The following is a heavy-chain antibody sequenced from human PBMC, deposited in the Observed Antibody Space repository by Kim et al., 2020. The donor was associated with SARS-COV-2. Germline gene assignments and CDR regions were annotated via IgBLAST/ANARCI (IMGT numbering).Heavy chain of an antibody. D-gene: IGHD6-6*01. J-gene: IGHJ4*02. CDR3: ARPHSSSSGLFDY. CDR1: GPNFPNSW. V-gene: IGHV5-51*01. CDR2: IWPGDSDT. Sequence: GESLKISCKGSGPNFPNSWIAWVRQLPGKGLEWMGIIWPGDSDTRYSPSFQGQVTISADMSIGTVYLQWSSLKASDSGMYYCARPHSSSSGLFDYWGQGTLVTVSP.